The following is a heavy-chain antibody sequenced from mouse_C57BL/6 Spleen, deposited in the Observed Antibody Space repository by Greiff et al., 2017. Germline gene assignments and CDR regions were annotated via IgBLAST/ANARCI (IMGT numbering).Heavy chain of an antibody. V-gene: IGHV1-76*01. D-gene: IGHD2-3*01. J-gene: IGHJ3*01. CDR1: GYTFTDYY. CDR3: ARGIYYDGSWFAY. Sequence: VQLVESGAELVRPGASVKLSCKASGYTFTDYYINWVKQRPGQGLEWIARIYPGSGNTYYNEKFKGKATLTAEKSSSTAYMQLSSLTSEDSAVYFCARGIYYDGSWFAYWGQGTLVTVSA. CDR2: IYPGSGNT.